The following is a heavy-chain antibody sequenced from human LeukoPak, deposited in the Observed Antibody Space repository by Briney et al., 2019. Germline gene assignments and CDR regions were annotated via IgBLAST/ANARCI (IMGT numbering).Heavy chain of an antibody. V-gene: IGHV3-33*01. CDR2: IWYDGSNK. CDR1: GFTFSSYG. D-gene: IGHD6-13*01. Sequence: PGRSLRLSCAASGFTFSSYGMHWVRQAPGKGLEWVAVIWYDGSNKYYADSVKGRFTISRDNSKNTLYLQMNSLRAEDTAVYYCAREYTSSWPFEYWGQGTLVTVSS. J-gene: IGHJ4*02. CDR3: AREYTSSWPFEY.